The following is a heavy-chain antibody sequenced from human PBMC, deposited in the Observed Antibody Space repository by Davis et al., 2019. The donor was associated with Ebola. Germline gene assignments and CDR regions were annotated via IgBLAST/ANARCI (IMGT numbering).Heavy chain of an antibody. V-gene: IGHV3-15*01. D-gene: IGHD1-26*01. J-gene: IGHJ4*02. CDR2: IKTKTDDGTS. CDR3: ATYSGTFKFDY. CDR1: GFTFRDAW. Sequence: GESLKISCAASGFTFRDAWLSWVRQAPGKGLEWVGRIKTKTDDGTSDYAAPVKGRFTISRDDSKDILYLQMNSLKTEDTGIYYCATYSGTFKFDYWGQGTLVTVSS.